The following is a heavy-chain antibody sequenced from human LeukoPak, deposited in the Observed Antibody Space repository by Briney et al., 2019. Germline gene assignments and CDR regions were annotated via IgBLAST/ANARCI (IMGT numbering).Heavy chain of an antibody. CDR2: INPNTGAT. D-gene: IGHD5-18*01. Sequence: ASVTVSCTASGYTFTAYYMHWVRQAPGQGLEWMGWINPNTGATNYAQKFQGRVTMTRATSISTAYMELSRATSDDTAMYYCARDDSFQFDSWGQGTLVTVSS. CDR3: ARDDSFQFDS. CDR1: GYTFTAYY. J-gene: IGHJ4*02. V-gene: IGHV1-2*02.